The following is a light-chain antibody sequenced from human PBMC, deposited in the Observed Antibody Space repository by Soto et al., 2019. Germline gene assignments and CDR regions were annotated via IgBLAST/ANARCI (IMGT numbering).Light chain of an antibody. J-gene: IGLJ1*01. Sequence: QSVLTQPASVSGSPGQSITLSCTGTSSDVGSYNLVSWYQQHPGKAPKLMIYEGSKRPSGVSNRFSGSKSGNTASLTISGLQAEDEADYYCCSYAGSYTYVFGTGTKVTV. CDR3: CSYAGSYTYV. V-gene: IGLV2-23*01. CDR1: SSDVGSYNL. CDR2: EGS.